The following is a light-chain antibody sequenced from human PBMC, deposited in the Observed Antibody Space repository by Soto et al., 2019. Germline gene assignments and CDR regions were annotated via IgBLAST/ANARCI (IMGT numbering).Light chain of an antibody. CDR1: SSNIGGGYD. J-gene: IGLJ1*01. CDR3: QSYYSSLSYV. V-gene: IGLV1-40*01. Sequence: QSVLTQPPSVSGAPGQRVTISCTGSSSNIGGGYDVPWYQQLPGTAPKLLIYGNSNRPSGVPDRFSGSKSGTSASLAITGLLAADEADYYCQSYYSSLSYVFGTGTKLTVL. CDR2: GNS.